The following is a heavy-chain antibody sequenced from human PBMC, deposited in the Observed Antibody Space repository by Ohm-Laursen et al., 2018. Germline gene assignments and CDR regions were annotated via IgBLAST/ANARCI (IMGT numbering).Heavy chain of an antibody. J-gene: IGHJ3*02. CDR3: AKAMGELICSGGSCYWLIGNDAFDI. Sequence: GSLRLSCAASGFTFSSYAMSWVRQAPGKGLEWVSAISGSGGSTYYADSVKGRFTISRDNSKDTLYLQMNSLRAEDTAVYYCAKAMGELICSGGSCYWLIGNDAFDIWGQGTMVTVSS. CDR1: GFTFSSYA. D-gene: IGHD2-15*01. CDR2: ISGSGGST. V-gene: IGHV3-23*01.